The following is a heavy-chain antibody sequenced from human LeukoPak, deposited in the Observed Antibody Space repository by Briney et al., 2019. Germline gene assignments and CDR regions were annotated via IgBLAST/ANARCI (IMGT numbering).Heavy chain of an antibody. D-gene: IGHD4-17*01. CDR2: IYKDGST. Sequence: GGSLRLSCAGSGFIVSNNYMTWVRQAPGKGLEWVSVIYKDGSTYYADSVKGRFTISRDNAKNSLSLQMNSLRDEDTGVYYCAREGYDYGDGLDYWGQGTLVTVSS. CDR1: GFIVSNNY. V-gene: IGHV3-53*01. CDR3: AREGYDYGDGLDY. J-gene: IGHJ4*02.